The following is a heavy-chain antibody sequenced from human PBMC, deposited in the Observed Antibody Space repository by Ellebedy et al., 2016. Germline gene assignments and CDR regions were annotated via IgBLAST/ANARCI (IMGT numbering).Heavy chain of an antibody. CDR2: ISYDGSNK. D-gene: IGHD1-1*01. Sequence: GGSLRLSXAASGFNFSTYGMHWVRQAPGKGLEWVAVISYDGSNKYYADSVKGRFTISRDNSKNTLYLQMNSLRAEDTAVYYCAKGTGTTFPLGDYWGQGTLVTVSS. V-gene: IGHV3-30*18. J-gene: IGHJ4*02. CDR1: GFNFSTYG. CDR3: AKGTGTTFPLGDY.